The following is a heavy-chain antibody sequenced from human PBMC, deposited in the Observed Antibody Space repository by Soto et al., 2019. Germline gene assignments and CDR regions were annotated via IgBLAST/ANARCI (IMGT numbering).Heavy chain of an antibody. CDR2: IAFTGSAT. CDR1: GFTFHDYA. CDR3: VKEVETVSLVAYAL. J-gene: IGHJ4*02. Sequence: PGGSLRLSCATSGFTFHDYAMSWVRQAPGKGLECVSAIAFTGSATYYADSVKGRFNISRDNSKNIVYLQMNSLRADDTALYYCVKEVETVSLVAYALWGQGPQVTVSS. V-gene: IGHV3-23*01. D-gene: IGHD5-18*01.